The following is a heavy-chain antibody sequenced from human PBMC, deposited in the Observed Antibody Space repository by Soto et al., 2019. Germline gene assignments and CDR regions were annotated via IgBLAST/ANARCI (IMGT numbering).Heavy chain of an antibody. J-gene: IGHJ3*02. CDR3: ARSSMIVGVPNAVDI. D-gene: IGHD3-22*01. CDR1: GYTSTSYG. V-gene: IGHV1-18*01. CDR2: ISASNGKT. Sequence: GSVKVSCQASGYTSTSYGISWVGQSHGQGREWMGWISASNGKTNYAQKIQGRVTMTTDTSKRTAYMELRSLRSDDTAVYYCARSSMIVGVPNAVDIWGQVTMVTVS.